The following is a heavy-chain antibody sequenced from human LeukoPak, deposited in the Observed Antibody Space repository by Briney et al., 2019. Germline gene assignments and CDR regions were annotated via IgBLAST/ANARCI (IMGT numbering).Heavy chain of an antibody. V-gene: IGHV3-74*01. CDR3: ARGGGSKGINWFDP. D-gene: IGHD5-24*01. Sequence: PGGSLRLSCAASGFTFSRYGMHWVRQVPGKGLLYVSRINGDGSTTAYADSVKGRFTISRDNAKNTLYLQMNSLRAEDTAVYYCARGGGSKGINWFDPWGQGTLVTVSS. CDR1: GFTFSRYG. J-gene: IGHJ5*02. CDR2: INGDGSTT.